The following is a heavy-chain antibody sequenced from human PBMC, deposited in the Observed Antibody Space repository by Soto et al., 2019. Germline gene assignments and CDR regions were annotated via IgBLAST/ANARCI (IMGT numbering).Heavy chain of an antibody. V-gene: IGHV3-23*01. J-gene: IGHJ4*02. Sequence: GGSLRLSCAASGFTFSSYALSWVRQAPGKGLEWVSGISGSSGSTSYADSVKGRFTISRDNSKNTLYLQMNSLRAEDTAVYYCAKDRVGSNWYPFDYWGQGTLVTVSS. CDR3: AKDRVGSNWYPFDY. D-gene: IGHD6-13*01. CDR2: ISGSSGST. CDR1: GFTFSSYA.